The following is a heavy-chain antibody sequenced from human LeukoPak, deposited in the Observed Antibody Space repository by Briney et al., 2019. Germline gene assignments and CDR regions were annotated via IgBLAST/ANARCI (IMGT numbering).Heavy chain of an antibody. CDR3: AREGTYYYDSSGYYPNFDY. D-gene: IGHD3-22*01. CDR2: ISAYNGNT. CDR1: GYTFTSYG. J-gene: IGHJ4*02. V-gene: IGHV1-18*01. Sequence: GASVKVSCKASGYTFTSYGISWVRQAPGQGLEWMGWISAYNGNTNYAQKLQGRVTMTTDTSTSTAYMELRSLRSDDTAVYYCAREGTYYYDSSGYYPNFDYWGQGTLVTVSS.